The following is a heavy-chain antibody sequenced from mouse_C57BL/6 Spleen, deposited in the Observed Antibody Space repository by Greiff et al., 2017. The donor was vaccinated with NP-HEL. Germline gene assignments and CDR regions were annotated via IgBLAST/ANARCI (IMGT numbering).Heavy chain of an antibody. D-gene: IGHD2-1*01. CDR3: AFIYYGTLAWFAY. CDR2: INPNNGGT. CDR1: GYTFTDYY. Sequence: EVKLQQSGPELVKPGASVKISCKASGYTFTDYYMNWVKQSHGKSLEWIGDINPNNGGTSYNQKFKGKATLTVDKSSSTAYMELRSLTSEDSAVYYCAFIYYGTLAWFAYWGQGTLVTVSA. J-gene: IGHJ3*01. V-gene: IGHV1-26*01.